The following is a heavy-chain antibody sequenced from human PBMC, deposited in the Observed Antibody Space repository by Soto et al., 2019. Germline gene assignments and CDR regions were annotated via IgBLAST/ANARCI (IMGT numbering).Heavy chain of an antibody. CDR1: GGSFSGYY. CDR2: INHSGST. V-gene: IGHV4-34*01. D-gene: IGHD3-10*01. Sequence: SETLSLTCAVYGGSFSGYYWTWIRQPPGTGLEWIGEINHSGSTNYNPSLKSRVTISVDTSKNQFSLKLTSVTAADTAVYYCAIGQITSYFDFWGQGTLVTVSS. J-gene: IGHJ4*02. CDR3: AIGQITSYFDF.